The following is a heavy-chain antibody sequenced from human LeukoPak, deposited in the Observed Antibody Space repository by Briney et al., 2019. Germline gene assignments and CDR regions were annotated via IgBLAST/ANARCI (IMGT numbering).Heavy chain of an antibody. D-gene: IGHD6-13*01. CDR3: ARDSSTLNWFDP. CDR1: GFTFSSYA. J-gene: IGHJ5*02. CDR2: ISYDGSNK. Sequence: SGGSLRLSCAASGFTFSSYAMHWVRQAPGKGLEWAAVISYDGSNKYYADSVKGRFTISRDNSKNTLYLQMNSLRAEDTAVYYCARDSSTLNWFDPWGQGTLVTVSS. V-gene: IGHV3-30*04.